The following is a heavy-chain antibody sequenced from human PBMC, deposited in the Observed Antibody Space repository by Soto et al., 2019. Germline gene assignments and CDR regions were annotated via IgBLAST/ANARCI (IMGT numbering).Heavy chain of an antibody. CDR1: GYTFTSYY. CDR2: INPSGGST. D-gene: IGHD3-22*01. CDR3: ARGGNMIVEDNWFDH. J-gene: IGHJ5*02. V-gene: IGHV1-46*01. Sequence: ASVKVSCKASGYTFTSYYMHWVRQAPGQGLEWMGIINPSGGSTSYAQKFQGRVTMTRDTSTSTVYMELSSLRSEDTAVYYCARGGNMIVEDNWFDHWGQGILVTVTS.